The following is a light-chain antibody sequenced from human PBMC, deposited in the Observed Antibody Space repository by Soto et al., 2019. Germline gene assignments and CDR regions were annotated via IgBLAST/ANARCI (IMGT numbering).Light chain of an antibody. V-gene: IGKV4-1*01. Sequence: DIVMTQSPDSLAVSLGERTTINCKSSQSLFYSSNNKNFLAWYQQKAGQPPKLLIYWASTRESGVPDRFSGSGSGAEFNLTITSLQAEDAGVYYCQHYFPTPRTFGQGTRLEI. CDR3: QHYFPTPRT. J-gene: IGKJ2*01. CDR2: WAS. CDR1: QSLFYSSNNKNF.